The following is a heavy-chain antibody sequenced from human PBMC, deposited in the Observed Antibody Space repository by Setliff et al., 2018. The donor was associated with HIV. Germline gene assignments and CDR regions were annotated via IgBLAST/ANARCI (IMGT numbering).Heavy chain of an antibody. CDR2: IYSSGST. CDR3: ARDPGYTSGSTFHFDD. J-gene: IGHJ4*02. V-gene: IGHV4-4*07. Sequence: SETLSLTCTVSVGSMSGYYWNWIRQPAGKGLEWIGRIYSSGSTNHNPSLKSRVTMSVDTSKYQFSLSLSSVTAADTAVYFCARDPGYTSGSTFHFDDWGQGTLVTVSS. CDR1: VGSMSGYY. D-gene: IGHD5-18*01.